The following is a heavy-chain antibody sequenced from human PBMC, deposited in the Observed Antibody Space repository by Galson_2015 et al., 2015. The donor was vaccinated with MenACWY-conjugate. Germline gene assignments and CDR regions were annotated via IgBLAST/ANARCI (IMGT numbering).Heavy chain of an antibody. V-gene: IGHV3-23*01. D-gene: IGHD5-12*01. CDR1: GFTFSSYA. Sequence: SLRLSCAASGFTFSSYAMSWVRQAPGKGLEWVSAISGSGGSTYYADSVKGRFTISRDNSKNTLYLQMNSLRAEDTAVYYCEKDGVDIWYFDLWGRGTLVTVSS. J-gene: IGHJ2*01. CDR3: EKDGVDIWYFDL. CDR2: ISGSGGST.